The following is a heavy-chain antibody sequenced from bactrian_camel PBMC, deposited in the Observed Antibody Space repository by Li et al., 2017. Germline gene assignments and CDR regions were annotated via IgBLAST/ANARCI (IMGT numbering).Heavy chain of an antibody. J-gene: IGHJ4*01. CDR1: GYTYRRYC. Sequence: HVQLVESGGGSVQAGGSLRLSCAVSGYTYRRYCMGWFRQASGKEREGVAAIDRDGDTSYADSVKGRFTISKDNAENTLYLQMNSLKPEDTAMYHCATGYGGQWSPPFQGNEYKYWGQGTQVTVS. D-gene: IGHD2*01. CDR3: ATGYGGQWSPPFQGNEYKY. V-gene: IGHV3S26*01. CDR2: IDRDGDT.